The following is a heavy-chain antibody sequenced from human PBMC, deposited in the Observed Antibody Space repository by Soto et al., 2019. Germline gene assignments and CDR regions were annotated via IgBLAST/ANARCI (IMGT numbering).Heavy chain of an antibody. D-gene: IGHD2-2*01. J-gene: IGHJ5*02. CDR2: IYYSGST. V-gene: IGHV4-30-4*01. CDR3: ARAPIVVVPAAIRFDP. Sequence: SETLSLTCTVSGGSISSGDYYWSWIRQPPGKGLEWIGYIYYSGSTYYNPSLKSRVTISVDTSKNQFSLKLSSVTAADTAVYYCARAPIVVVPAAIRFDPWGQGTLVTVS. CDR1: GGSISSGDYY.